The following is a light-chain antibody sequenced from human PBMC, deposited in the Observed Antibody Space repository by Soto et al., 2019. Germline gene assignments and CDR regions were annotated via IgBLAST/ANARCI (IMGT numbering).Light chain of an antibody. J-gene: IGKJ4*01. V-gene: IGKV1-39*01. Sequence: IQMAQSPSSLSASKGDRGTNTCRANQHISNYVNWYQQRPGKAPRVLIFSASTLQSGVPSRFSGSGSGTDFTLTISSLEPEDFGTYFCQQSYSTPGALTFGGGTKVDIK. CDR3: QQSYSTPGALT. CDR2: SAS. CDR1: QHISNY.